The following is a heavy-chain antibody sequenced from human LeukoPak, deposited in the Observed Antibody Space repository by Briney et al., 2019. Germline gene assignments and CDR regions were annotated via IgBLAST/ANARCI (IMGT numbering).Heavy chain of an antibody. CDR1: GFTFSSYG. Sequence: PGGSLRLSCAASGFTFSSYGMHWVREAPGKGLEGVAFIQYDGSNESYTDSVKGQFPVHRDNSKNTLYLQMNSLTAEDTAVYYCAKDQVTAWGQGTLVTVSS. J-gene: IGHJ5*02. CDR2: IQYDGSNE. CDR3: AKDQVTA. V-gene: IGHV3-30*02. D-gene: IGHD5-18*01.